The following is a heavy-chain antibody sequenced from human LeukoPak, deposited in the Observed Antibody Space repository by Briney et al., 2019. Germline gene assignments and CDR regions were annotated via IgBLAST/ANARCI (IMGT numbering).Heavy chain of an antibody. V-gene: IGHV1-46*01. CDR2: INPSGGST. CDR1: GYTFTSYY. Sequence: ASVKVSCKASGYTFTSYYMHWVRQAPGQGLEWMGIINPSGGSTSYAQKFQGRVTMTTDTSTSTAYMELRSLRSDDTAVYYCARCGWDIVVVPAAMDVWGKGTTVTVSS. D-gene: IGHD2-2*01. CDR3: ARCGWDIVVVPAAMDV. J-gene: IGHJ6*04.